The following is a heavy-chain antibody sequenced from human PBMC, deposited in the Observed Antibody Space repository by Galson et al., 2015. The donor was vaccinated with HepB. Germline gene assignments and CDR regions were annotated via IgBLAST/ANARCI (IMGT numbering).Heavy chain of an antibody. D-gene: IGHD3-16*01. V-gene: IGHV1-46*01. CDR1: GYTFTSSY. CDR2: INPSGGSN. Sequence: SVKVSCKASGYTFTSSYMHWVRRPPGQGLEWMGIINPSGGSNSYAKKFQGRVTMTRNTSTSTVYMELSRLRAEDTAGYYCAISNAGWGRPYFDYWGQGTLVTVSS. J-gene: IGHJ4*02. CDR3: AISNAGWGRPYFDY.